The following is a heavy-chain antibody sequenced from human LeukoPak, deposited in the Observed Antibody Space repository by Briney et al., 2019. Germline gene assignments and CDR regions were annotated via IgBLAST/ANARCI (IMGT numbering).Heavy chain of an antibody. CDR3: ARDRPTRGRAFDI. D-gene: IGHD6-6*01. Sequence: PGGSLRLSCAASGFTFSSYWMSWVRQAPGKGLEWVANIKQDGSEKYYVDSVKGRFTISRDNAKNSLYLQMNSLRAEDTAVYYCARDRPTRGRAFDIWGQGTMVTVSS. J-gene: IGHJ3*02. CDR2: IKQDGSEK. V-gene: IGHV3-7*01. CDR1: GFTFSSYW.